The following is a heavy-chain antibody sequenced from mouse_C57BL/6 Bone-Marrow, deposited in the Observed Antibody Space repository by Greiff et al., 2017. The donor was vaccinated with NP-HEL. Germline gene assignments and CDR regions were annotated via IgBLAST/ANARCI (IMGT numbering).Heavy chain of an antibody. CDR2: IHPNSGST. CDR3: ASMVTTPAWFAY. D-gene: IGHD2-2*01. V-gene: IGHV1-64*01. J-gene: IGHJ3*01. Sequence: QVQLQQPGAELVKPGASVQLSCKASGYTFTSYWMHWVKQRPGQGLEWIGMIHPNSGSTYYNEKFQSKATLTVDKSSSTAYMQLSSLTSKDAAVYYCASMVTTPAWFAYWGQGTLVTVSA. CDR1: GYTFTSYW.